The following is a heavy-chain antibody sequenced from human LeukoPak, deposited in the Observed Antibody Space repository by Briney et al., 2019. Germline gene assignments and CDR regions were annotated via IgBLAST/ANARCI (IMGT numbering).Heavy chain of an antibody. V-gene: IGHV1-18*04. J-gene: IGHJ3*02. CDR2: ISAYNGNT. CDR3: ARAWMVYQWELLPDAFDI. CDR1: GYTFTGYY. Sequence: ASVKVSCKASGYTFTGYYMHWVRQAPGQGLEWMGWISAYNGNTNYAQKLQGRVTMTTDTSTSTAYMELRSLRSDDTAVYYCARAWMVYQWELLPDAFDIWGQGTMVTVSS. D-gene: IGHD1-26*01.